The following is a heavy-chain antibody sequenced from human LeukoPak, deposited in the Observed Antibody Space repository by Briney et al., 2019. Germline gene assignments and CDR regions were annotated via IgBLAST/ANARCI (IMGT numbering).Heavy chain of an antibody. CDR1: GFTFSSYA. J-gene: IGHJ4*02. CDR2: ISGSGGST. CDR3: ARVWDTSGWFLGY. D-gene: IGHD6-19*01. V-gene: IGHV3-23*01. Sequence: PGGSLRLSCAASGFTFSSYAMSWVRQAPGKGLEWVSGISGSGGSTYYADSVKGRFTISRDNSKNTLYLQMNSLRTEDTAVYYRARVWDTSGWFLGYWGQGTLVTVSS.